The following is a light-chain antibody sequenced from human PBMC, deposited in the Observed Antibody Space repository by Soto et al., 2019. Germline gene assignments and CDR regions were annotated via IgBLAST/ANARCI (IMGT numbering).Light chain of an antibody. CDR2: GAS. CDR3: QQDGSSPHS. V-gene: IGKV3-20*01. CDR1: QSVSSSY. J-gene: IGKJ2*01. Sequence: EIVLPQSPGTLSLSPGARATLSCRASQSVSSSYLAWYQHKPGQAPRHLIYGASSRATGIPDRFSGSGSGRDFTLTISRLEPEDFAVYYCQQDGSSPHSFGRGTKLEIK.